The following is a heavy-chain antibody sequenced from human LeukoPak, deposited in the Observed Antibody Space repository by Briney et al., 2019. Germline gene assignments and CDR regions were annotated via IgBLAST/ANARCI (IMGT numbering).Heavy chain of an antibody. CDR2: IYYSGRT. V-gene: IGHV4-59*01. Sequence: TSETLSLTCTVSGGPISGYYWNWIRQPPGKGLEWIGSIYYSGRTSFNGSLKTRITMSVDTSKNQFSLKLTSVTTADTAVYYCARDVIIAAAGICWFDPWGQGTLVTVSS. CDR3: ARDVIIAAAGICWFDP. D-gene: IGHD6-13*01. CDR1: GGPISGYY. J-gene: IGHJ5*02.